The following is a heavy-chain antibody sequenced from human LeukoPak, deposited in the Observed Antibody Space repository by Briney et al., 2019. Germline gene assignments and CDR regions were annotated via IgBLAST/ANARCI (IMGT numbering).Heavy chain of an antibody. CDR3: ARRGSPGGDSLGWFDP. Sequence: PGDSDTRYSPSFQGQVTISADKSISTAYLQWSSLKASDTAIYYCARRGSPGGDSLGWFDPWGQGTLVTVSS. V-gene: IGHV5-51*01. J-gene: IGHJ5*02. CDR2: PGDSDT. D-gene: IGHD2-21*02.